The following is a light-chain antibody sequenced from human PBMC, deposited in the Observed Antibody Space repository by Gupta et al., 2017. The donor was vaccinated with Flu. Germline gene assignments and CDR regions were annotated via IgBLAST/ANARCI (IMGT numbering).Light chain of an antibody. V-gene: IGKV3-20*01. CDR2: GAS. J-gene: IGKJ5*01. CDR3: QQYCSSPLT. Sequence: TLSLSPGERATLSCRASQSVRSSYLAWYQQKPGQAPRLLIYGASSRATGIPDRFSGSGSGTDFTLTISRLEPEDFAVYYCQQYCSSPLTFGQGTRMEIK. CDR1: QSVRSSY.